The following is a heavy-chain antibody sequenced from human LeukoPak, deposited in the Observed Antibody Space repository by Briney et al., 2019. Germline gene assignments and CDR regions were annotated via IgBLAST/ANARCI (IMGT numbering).Heavy chain of an antibody. J-gene: IGHJ4*02. CDR3: AKGGATFPDY. V-gene: IGHV1-46*01. Sequence: GASVKVSCKASGYTFTSYYIYWVRQAPGQGLEWMGIINPSGGSTTYAQKFQGRVTTTRDMSTSTVYMELSSLRSEDTAVYYCAKGGATFPDYWGQGTLVTVSS. CDR2: INPSGGST. D-gene: IGHD1-26*01. CDR1: GYTFTSYY.